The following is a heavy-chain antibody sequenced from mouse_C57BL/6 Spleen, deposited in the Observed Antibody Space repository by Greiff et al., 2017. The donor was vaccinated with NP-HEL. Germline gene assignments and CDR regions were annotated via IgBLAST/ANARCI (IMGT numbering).Heavy chain of an antibody. CDR2: FYPGSGSI. CDR1: GYTFTEYT. D-gene: IGHD2-1*01. J-gene: IGHJ1*03. CDR3: ARHEAPPWGNCLGYFDV. Sequence: VQLQQSGAELVKPGASVKLSCKASGYTFTEYTIHWVKQRSGQGLEWIGWFYPGSGSIKYNEKFKDKATLNADKSSSTVYMELSRLTSEDSAVYFCARHEAPPWGNCLGYFDVWGTGTTVTVSS. V-gene: IGHV1-62-2*01.